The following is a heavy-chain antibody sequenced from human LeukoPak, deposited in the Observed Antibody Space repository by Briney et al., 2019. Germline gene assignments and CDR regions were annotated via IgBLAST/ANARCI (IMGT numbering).Heavy chain of an antibody. V-gene: IGHV3-48*01. J-gene: IGHJ6*03. CDR1: GFTFSSYS. D-gene: IGHD3-3*01. CDR2: INSSSSTI. Sequence: GGCLRLSCAASGFTFSSYSMNWVRQAPGKGLEWVSYINSSSSTIYYADSVKGRFTISRDNAKNSLYLQMNSLRAEDTAVYYCAREFTIFGVMGSYYYYMDVWGKGTTVTVSS. CDR3: AREFTIFGVMGSYYYYMDV.